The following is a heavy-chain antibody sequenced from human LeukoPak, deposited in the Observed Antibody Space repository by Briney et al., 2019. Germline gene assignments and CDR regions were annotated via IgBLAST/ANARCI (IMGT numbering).Heavy chain of an antibody. CDR2: TSYDGTSE. V-gene: IGHV3-30*04. J-gene: IGHJ5*02. D-gene: IGHD1-26*01. CDR3: ARAKGLAGSYLDNWFDP. CDR1: GFSFRRYD. Sequence: PGTSLRLSCAVSGFSFRRYDMHWVRQAPGKGLEWVAATSYDGTSELYADFVKGRFSISRDNSRNTLSLQMDNLRPEDTAIYYCARAKGLAGSYLDNWFDPWGQGTRVIVSS.